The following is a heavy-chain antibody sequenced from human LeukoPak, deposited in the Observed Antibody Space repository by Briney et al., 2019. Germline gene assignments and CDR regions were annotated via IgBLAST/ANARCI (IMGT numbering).Heavy chain of an antibody. J-gene: IGHJ4*02. CDR2: ISYDGSNK. D-gene: IGHD5-18*01. CDR1: GFTFSSYA. CDR3: AKVFSQAGYTYGYASLDY. Sequence: GGSLRLSCAASGFTFSSYAMHWVRQAPGKGLEWVAVISYDGSNKYYADSVKGRFTISRDNSKNTLYLQMNSLRAEDTAVYYCAKVFSQAGYTYGYASLDYWGQGTLVTVSS. V-gene: IGHV3-30-3*01.